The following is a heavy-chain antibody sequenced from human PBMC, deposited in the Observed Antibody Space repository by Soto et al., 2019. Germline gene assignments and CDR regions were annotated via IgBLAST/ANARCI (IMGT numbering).Heavy chain of an antibody. Sequence: QVQLVQSGAEVKKPGASVKVSCKASGYMFTDYYMHWVRQAPGEGLEWMGWINPNSGGTNDTQNFEGWVTMSSDTSISTAYMELSRLRSDHTAVYYCAKNAYSSTPYYHYGMDVWGQGTTVTVSS. CDR3: AKNAYSSTPYYHYGMDV. CDR2: INPNSGGT. CDR1: GYMFTDYY. D-gene: IGHD6-19*01. V-gene: IGHV1-2*04. J-gene: IGHJ6*02.